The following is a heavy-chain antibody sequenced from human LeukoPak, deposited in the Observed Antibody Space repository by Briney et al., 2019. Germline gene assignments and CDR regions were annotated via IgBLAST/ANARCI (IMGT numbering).Heavy chain of an antibody. Sequence: GGSPRLSCAASKFTSSSYWMSWGRHAPGKGLEGVAYMNQLGNEKNYVDSVKGRFTISRDNAKNSLYLQMNTLRAEDTAVYYCARETYYYEFWGQGTLVTVSS. CDR3: ARETYYYEF. CDR1: KFTSSSYW. CDR2: MNQLGNEK. J-gene: IGHJ4*02. D-gene: IGHD3-16*01. V-gene: IGHV3-7*01.